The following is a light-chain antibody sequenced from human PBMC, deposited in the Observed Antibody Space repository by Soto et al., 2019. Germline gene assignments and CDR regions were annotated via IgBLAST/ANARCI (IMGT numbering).Light chain of an antibody. CDR1: QSISSW. V-gene: IGKV1-5*03. Sequence: DIQMTQSPSTLSASVGDRVTITCRASQSISSWLAWYQQKPGKAPKLLIYKASSLESGVPSRFSGSGSGTEFTLTIRSLQPDEFATYYCQQYNSYSRTSGQGTKVEIK. J-gene: IGKJ1*01. CDR3: QQYNSYSRT. CDR2: KAS.